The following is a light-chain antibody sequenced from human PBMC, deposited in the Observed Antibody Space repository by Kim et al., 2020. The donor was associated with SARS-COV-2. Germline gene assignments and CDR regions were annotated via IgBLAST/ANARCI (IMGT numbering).Light chain of an antibody. V-gene: IGLV2-8*01. CDR2: EVS. CDR1: SSDVGGYNY. J-gene: IGLJ2*01. Sequence: GQSVTIPCTGTSSDVGGYNYVSWYQQHPGKAPKLMIYEVSTRPSGVPDRFSGSKSGNTASLTVSGLQAEDEADYYCSSYAGSNNVVFGGGTQLTVL. CDR3: SSYAGSNNVV.